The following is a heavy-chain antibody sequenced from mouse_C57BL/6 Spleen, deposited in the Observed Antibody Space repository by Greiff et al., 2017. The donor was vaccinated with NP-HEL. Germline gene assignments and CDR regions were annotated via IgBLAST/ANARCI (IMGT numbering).Heavy chain of an antibody. V-gene: IGHV1-82*01. CDR1: GYAFSSSW. CDR2: IYPGDGDT. Sequence: ESGPELVKPGASVKISCKASGYAFSSSWMNWVKQRPGKGLEWIGRIYPGDGDTNYNGKFKGKATLTADKSSSTAYMQLSSLTSEDSAVYFCARRGSSYGYAMDYWGQGTSVTVSS. J-gene: IGHJ4*01. CDR3: ARRGSSYGYAMDY. D-gene: IGHD1-1*01.